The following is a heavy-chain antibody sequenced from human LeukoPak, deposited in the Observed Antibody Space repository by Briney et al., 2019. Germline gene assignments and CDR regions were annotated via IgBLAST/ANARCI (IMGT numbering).Heavy chain of an antibody. Sequence: SETLSLTCVVYGGSFSGYYWSWLRQPPGKGLEWIGEISHGASTNYSPSLKSRVTISLDTSKNQFSLKLRSVTAADTAVYYCARGAWFDPWGQGTLVTVSS. CDR1: GGSFSGYY. CDR2: ISHGAST. V-gene: IGHV4-34*01. CDR3: ARGAWFDP. J-gene: IGHJ5*02.